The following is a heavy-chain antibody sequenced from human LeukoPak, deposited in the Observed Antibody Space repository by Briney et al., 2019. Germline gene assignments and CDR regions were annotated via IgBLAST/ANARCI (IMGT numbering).Heavy chain of an antibody. J-gene: IGHJ5*02. CDR3: ARGRVVVPAAMGFDP. CDR2: INHSGST. D-gene: IGHD2-2*01. Sequence: SETLSLTCAVYGGSFSGYYWSWIRQPPGKGLEWIGEINHSGSTNYNPSLKSRVTISVDTSKNQFSLKLSSVTAADTAVYYCARGRVVVPAAMGFDPWGQGTLVTVSS. V-gene: IGHV4-34*01. CDR1: GGSFSGYY.